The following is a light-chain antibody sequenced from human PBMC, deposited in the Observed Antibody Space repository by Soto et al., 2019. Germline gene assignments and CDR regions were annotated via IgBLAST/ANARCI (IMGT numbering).Light chain of an antibody. CDR1: SSNIGSNP. CDR2: NNS. Sequence: QSVLTQPPSASGTPGQRVTISCSGSSSNIGSNPVNWYQQLPGTAPKLLIYNNSQRPSGVPDRFSGSKSGTSASLASSGLQSEDEAYYYCAAWDDSLNGYVFGTGTKLTVL. J-gene: IGLJ1*01. CDR3: AAWDDSLNGYV. V-gene: IGLV1-44*01.